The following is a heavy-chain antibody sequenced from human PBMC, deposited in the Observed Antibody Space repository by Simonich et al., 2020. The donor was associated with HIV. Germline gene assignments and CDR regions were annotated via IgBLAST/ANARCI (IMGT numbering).Heavy chain of an antibody. CDR3: TTVFTILGVVITSFDY. CDR2: IKSRTDGGKT. J-gene: IGHJ4*02. V-gene: IGHV3-15*01. D-gene: IGHD3-3*01. Sequence: EVQLVESGGGLVKPGGSLRLSCGASGLSFSHAWMGWVRQAPGKGLEWCGRIKSRTDGGKTDYAAPVKGRFTISRDDSKNTLYLQMNSLKTEDTAVYYCTTVFTILGVVITSFDYWGQGTLVTVSS. CDR1: GLSFSHAW.